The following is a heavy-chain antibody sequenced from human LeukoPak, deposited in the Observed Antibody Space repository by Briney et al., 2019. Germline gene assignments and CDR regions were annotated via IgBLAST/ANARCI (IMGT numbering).Heavy chain of an antibody. D-gene: IGHD3-22*01. CDR1: GGSISSSSYY. CDR2: IYYSGST. CDR3: ARAKEYYYDSSGYPAGLYYYYMDV. Sequence: SETLSLTCTVSGGSISSSSYYWGWIRQPPGKGLEWIGSIYYSGSTYYNPSLKSRVTISVDTSKNQFSLKLSSVTAADTAVYYCARAKEYYYDSSGYPAGLYYYYMDVWGKGTTVTISS. V-gene: IGHV4-39*07. J-gene: IGHJ6*03.